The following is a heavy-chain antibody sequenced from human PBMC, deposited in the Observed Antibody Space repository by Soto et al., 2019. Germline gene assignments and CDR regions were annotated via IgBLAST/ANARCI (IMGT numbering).Heavy chain of an antibody. D-gene: IGHD6-19*01. V-gene: IGHV3-53*01. CDR2: IYSGGAT. CDR3: ARDAAVAGFFDY. J-gene: IGHJ4*02. Sequence: XASLRLSCAASGFTVSSNHMSWVRQAPGKGLEWVSVIYSGGATYYADSVKGRFTISRDNSKNTLYLKMNILRAEDTAVYYCARDAAVAGFFDYWGQGTLVTVSS. CDR1: GFTVSSNH.